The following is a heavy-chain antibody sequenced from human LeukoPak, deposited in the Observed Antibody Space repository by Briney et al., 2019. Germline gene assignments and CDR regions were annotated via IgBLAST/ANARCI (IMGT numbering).Heavy chain of an antibody. CDR2: INSDGGST. CDR3: ARGSMHVYHLYTDY. D-gene: IGHD3-16*01. CDR1: GFTFSSYW. J-gene: IGHJ4*02. V-gene: IGHV3-74*01. Sequence: PGGSLRLSCTASGFTFSSYWMHWVRQAPGKGLVWVSRINSDGGSTSYADSVKGRFTISRDNAKNSLFLQLSSLRVEDTAVYYCARGSMHVYHLYTDYWGQGTLVTVSS.